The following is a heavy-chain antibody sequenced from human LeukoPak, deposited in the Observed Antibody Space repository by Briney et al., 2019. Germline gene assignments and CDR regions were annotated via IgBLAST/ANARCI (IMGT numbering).Heavy chain of an antibody. J-gene: IGHJ5*02. CDR3: AREEECSGGSCYSYGWFDP. Sequence: TTSETLSLTCNVSGGSISSYYWSWIRQSPGKGLEWIGHISYTGSTNYGPSLKSRVTISVDRSKNQFSLKLSSLTAADTAVYYCAREEECSGGSCYSYGWFDPWGQGTLVTVSS. V-gene: IGHV4-59*01. CDR1: GGSISSYY. CDR2: ISYTGST. D-gene: IGHD2-15*01.